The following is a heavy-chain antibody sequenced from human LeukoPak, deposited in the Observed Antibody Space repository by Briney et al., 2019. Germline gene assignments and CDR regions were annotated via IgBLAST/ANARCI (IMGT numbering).Heavy chain of an antibody. V-gene: IGHV6-1*01. CDR2: TYYRSKWFN. CDR3: ARDPGSNGWFDP. Sequence: SQTLLLTCAISGDSVSSNTVAWNWIRQSPSRGLEWLGRTYYRSKWFNDYAVSVKSRITITPDTSKNQFSLQLNSVTPEDTAVYYCARDPGSNGWFDPWGQGTLVTVSS. D-gene: IGHD1-26*01. CDR1: GDSVSSNTVA. J-gene: IGHJ5*02.